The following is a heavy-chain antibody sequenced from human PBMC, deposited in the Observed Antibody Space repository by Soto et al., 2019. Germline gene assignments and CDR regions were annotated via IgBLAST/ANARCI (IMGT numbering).Heavy chain of an antibody. D-gene: IGHD1-20*01. CDR2: IYYSGST. CDR1: GGSISSYY. Sequence: PSETLSLTCTVSGGSISSYYWSWIRQPPGKGLEWIGYIYYSGSTYYNPSLKSRVTISVDTSKNQFSLKLSSVTAADTAVYYCARDTVTGTANWFDPWGQGTLVTVSS. CDR3: ARDTVTGTANWFDP. V-gene: IGHV4-59*12. J-gene: IGHJ5*02.